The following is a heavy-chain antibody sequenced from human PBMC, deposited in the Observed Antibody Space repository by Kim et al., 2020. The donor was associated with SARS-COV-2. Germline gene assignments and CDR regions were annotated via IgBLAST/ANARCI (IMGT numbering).Heavy chain of an antibody. CDR2: IYYSGST. D-gene: IGHD3-10*01. J-gene: IGHJ6*02. V-gene: IGHV4-59*01. CDR3: ARERTLWFGEGNGMDV. CDR1: GGSISSYY. Sequence: SETLSLTCTVSGGSISSYYWSWIRQPPGKGLEWIGYIYYSGSTNYNPSLKSRVTISVDTSKNQFSLKLSSVTAADTAVYYCARERTLWFGEGNGMDVWGQGTTVTVSS.